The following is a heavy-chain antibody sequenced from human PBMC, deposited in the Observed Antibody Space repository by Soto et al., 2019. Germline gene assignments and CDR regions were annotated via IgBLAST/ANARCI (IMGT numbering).Heavy chain of an antibody. V-gene: IGHV4-59*01. CDR1: GGSISSYY. CDR3: ARDSDDYSNYHV. J-gene: IGHJ6*02. D-gene: IGHD4-4*01. Sequence: QVQLQESGPGLVKPSETLSLTCTVSGGSISSYYWSWIRQPPGKGLEWIGYIYYSGSTNYNPSLKSRVTISVDTSKNQFSLKLSSVTAPDTAVYYCARDSDDYSNYHVWGQGTTVTVSS. CDR2: IYYSGST.